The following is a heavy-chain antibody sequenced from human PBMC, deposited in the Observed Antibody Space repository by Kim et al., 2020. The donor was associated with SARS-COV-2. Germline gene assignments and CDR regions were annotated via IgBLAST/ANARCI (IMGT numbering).Heavy chain of an antibody. D-gene: IGHD1-26*01. CDR2: ISYDGSNK. V-gene: IGHV3-30*03. CDR3: ATRYSGSYPIY. J-gene: IGHJ4*02. Sequence: GGSLRLSCAASGFTFSSYGMHWVRQAPGKGLEWVAVISYDGSNKYYADSVKGRFTISRDNSKNTLYLQMNSLRAEDTAVYYCATRYSGSYPIYWGQGTLVTVSS. CDR1: GFTFSSYG.